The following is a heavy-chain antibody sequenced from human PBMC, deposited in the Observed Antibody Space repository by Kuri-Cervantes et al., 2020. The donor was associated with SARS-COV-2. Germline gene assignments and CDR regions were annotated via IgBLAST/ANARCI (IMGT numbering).Heavy chain of an antibody. CDR2: INVNDGDT. D-gene: IGHD3-10*02. V-gene: IGHV1-18*01. CDR1: GYSFTAYS. J-gene: IGHJ6*02. Sequence: ASVKVSCKASGYSFTAYSYAWVRQAPGQGPEWIGWINVNDGDTSYARKVQGRVTMTTDTSTTTVYMDLRSLRSDDTAVYYCAGESHLFLDVWGQGTTVTVSS. CDR3: AGESHLFLDV.